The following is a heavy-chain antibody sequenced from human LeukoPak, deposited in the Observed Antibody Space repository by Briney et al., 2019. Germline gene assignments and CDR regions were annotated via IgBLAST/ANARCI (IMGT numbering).Heavy chain of an antibody. D-gene: IGHD2-8*01. Sequence: GGSLRLSRAPSGFTFSSYSMNWVRQAPGKGLEWVSSICSSSSYIYYADSAKGRFTISRDNAKNSLYLQMHSLRADDTAVYFCARGPQGVCHFDLCGGRTLVTVS. CDR2: ICSSSSYI. CDR3: ARGPQGVCHFDL. J-gene: IGHJ2*01. V-gene: IGHV3-21*01. CDR1: GFTFSSYS.